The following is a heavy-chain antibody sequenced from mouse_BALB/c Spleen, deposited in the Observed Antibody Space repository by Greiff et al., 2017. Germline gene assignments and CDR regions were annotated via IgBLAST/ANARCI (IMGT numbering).Heavy chain of an antibody. CDR3: ARRWDAYYAMDY. Sequence: VQLQQSGAELVRPGSSVKISCKASGYTFTSYWMHWVKQRPGQGLEWIGEINPSNGRTNYNEKFKSKATLTVDKSSSTAYMQLSSLTSEDSAVYYCARRWDAYYAMDYWGQGTSVTGSS. V-gene: IGHV1S81*02. J-gene: IGHJ4*01. D-gene: IGHD4-1*01. CDR2: INPSNGRT. CDR1: GYTFTSYW.